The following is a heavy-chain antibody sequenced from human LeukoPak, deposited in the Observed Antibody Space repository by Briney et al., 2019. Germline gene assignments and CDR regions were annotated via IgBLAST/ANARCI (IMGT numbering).Heavy chain of an antibody. D-gene: IGHD1/OR15-1a*01. CDR2: INTSGNT. Sequence: PSETLSLTCSVSGGSISNYYWSWIRQPAGKGLEWIGRINTSGNTDYNPSLKSRVTMSVDTPKNHFSLNLSSLTAADTAVYYCARSRGTSLVTRFDYWGQGTLVTVSS. CDR1: GGSISNYY. CDR3: ARSRGTSLVTRFDY. V-gene: IGHV4-4*07. J-gene: IGHJ4*02.